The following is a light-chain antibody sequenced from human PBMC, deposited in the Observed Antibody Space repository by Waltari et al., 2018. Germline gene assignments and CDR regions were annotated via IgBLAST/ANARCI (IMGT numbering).Light chain of an antibody. CDR2: DVN. J-gene: IGLJ3*02. Sequence: QSALTQTATASGSPGQSITISCTGTSSDVGSYNLVSWYQQHPGKAPTLIIYDVNKRPSGVSNRFSGSKSGNTASLTISGLQAADEADYYCCSYAGSAISVFGGGTRLTVL. CDR3: CSYAGSAISV. V-gene: IGLV2-23*02. CDR1: SSDVGSYNL.